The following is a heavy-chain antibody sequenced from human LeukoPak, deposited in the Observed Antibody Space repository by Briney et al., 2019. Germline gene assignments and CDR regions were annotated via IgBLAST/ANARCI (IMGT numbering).Heavy chain of an antibody. D-gene: IGHD2-8*01. V-gene: IGHV3-11*01. CDR2: ISHSGRTM. J-gene: IGHJ6*03. Sequence: GGSLRLSCAASGFTFSDYYMSWIRQAPGKGLEGVSYISHSGRTMYYADSVKGGLTISRDNAKNSLYLQMNSLRAGDTAVYYCARDSIVRGNIGNDMDVWARGPRSPSP. CDR1: GFTFSDYY. CDR3: ARDSIVRGNIGNDMDV.